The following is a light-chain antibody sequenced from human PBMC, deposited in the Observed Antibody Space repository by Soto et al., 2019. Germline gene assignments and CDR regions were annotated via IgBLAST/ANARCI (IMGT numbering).Light chain of an antibody. CDR3: AAWDDSLSVHVV. CDR2: RNN. V-gene: IGLV1-47*01. J-gene: IGLJ2*01. CDR1: SSNIGSNY. Sequence: QSLLTQPPSASGTPGQRVTISCSGSSSNIGSNYVYWYQQLPGTAPKLLIYRNNQRPSGVPDRFSGSKSGTSASLAISGLRSEDEADYYCAAWDDSLSVHVVFGGGTKLTVL.